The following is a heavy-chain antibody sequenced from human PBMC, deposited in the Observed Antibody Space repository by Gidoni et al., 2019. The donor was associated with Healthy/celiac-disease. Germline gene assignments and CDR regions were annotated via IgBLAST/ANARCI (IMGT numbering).Heavy chain of an antibody. J-gene: IGHJ6*02. V-gene: IGHV1-69*04. CDR1: GGTFSSYA. CDR3: ARSARIVRLHEYSSSGLDV. Sequence: QVQLVQSGAEVKKPGSSVKVSCKASGGTFSSYAISWVRQAPGQGLEWMGRIIPILGIANYAQKFQGRVTITADKSTSTAYMELSSLRSEDTAVYYCARSARIVRLHEYSSSGLDVWGQGATVTVSS. CDR2: IIPILGIA. D-gene: IGHD6-13*01.